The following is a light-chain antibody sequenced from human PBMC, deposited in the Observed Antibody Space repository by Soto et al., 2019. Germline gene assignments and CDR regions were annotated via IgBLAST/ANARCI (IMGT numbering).Light chain of an antibody. CDR1: SSDVGSYDY. CDR3: AAWDDSLNEYV. V-gene: IGLV2-11*01. CDR2: SVN. Sequence: QSVLIQPPSVSGSPGQSVTITCTGGSSDVGSYDYVSWYHQHPGTVPKPMVYSVNTRPSGVPHHFSGSKSGTSASLAISGLQPEDEADYCCAAWDDSLNEYVFGDGTKLTVL. J-gene: IGLJ1*01.